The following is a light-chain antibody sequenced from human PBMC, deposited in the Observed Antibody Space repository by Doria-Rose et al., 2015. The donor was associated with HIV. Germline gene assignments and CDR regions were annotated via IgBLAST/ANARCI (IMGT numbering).Light chain of an antibody. Sequence: VSESPGKTVTISCIRSRGSIASYYVQWYQQRPGSSPTTVIYEDNQRPSGVPDRFSGSIDSSTNSASLTISGLQTEDEADYYCQSHDDNDPVVFGGGTKLTVL. CDR3: QSHDDNDPVV. CDR2: EDN. CDR1: RGSIASYY. V-gene: IGLV6-57*01. J-gene: IGLJ2*01.